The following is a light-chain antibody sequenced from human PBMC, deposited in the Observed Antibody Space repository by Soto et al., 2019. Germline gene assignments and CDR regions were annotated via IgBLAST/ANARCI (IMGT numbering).Light chain of an antibody. J-gene: IGLJ2*01. V-gene: IGLV2-8*01. Sequence: QSALTQPPSASGSPGQSVTISCTGTTSDVGRHNYVSWYQQHPGKAPKLLIFEVNKRPSGVPDRFSASTSGITASLTVSGLQPEAEAAYYCSSYTDTDNFVIFGGGTKLTVL. CDR3: SSYTDTDNFVI. CDR1: TSDVGRHNY. CDR2: EVN.